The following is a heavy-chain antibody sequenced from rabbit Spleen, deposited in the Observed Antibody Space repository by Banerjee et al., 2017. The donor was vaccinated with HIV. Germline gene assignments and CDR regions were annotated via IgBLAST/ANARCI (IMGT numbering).Heavy chain of an antibody. J-gene: IGHJ3*01. V-gene: IGHV1S45*01. CDR3: ARSYVGYGYITRLDL. D-gene: IGHD6-1*01. CDR2: IYTSSGVT. CDR1: GFDFSVYG. Sequence: QEQLVESGGGLVQPGGSLKLSCKASGFDFSVYGLSWVRQAPGKGLELIGCIYTSSGVTYYATWAKGRFTISKPSSTTVTLQMTSLTAADTATYFCARSYVGYGYITRLDLWGPGTLVTVS.